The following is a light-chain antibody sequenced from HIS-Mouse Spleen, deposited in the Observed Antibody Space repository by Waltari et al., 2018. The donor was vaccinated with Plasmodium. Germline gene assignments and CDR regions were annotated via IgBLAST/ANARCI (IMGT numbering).Light chain of an antibody. J-gene: IGLJ3*02. CDR1: ALPKKY. CDR3: YSTDSSGNHRV. V-gene: IGLV3-10*01. CDR2: EDS. Sequence: SSELTQPPSLSVSPGQTARITCSGDALPKKYAYWYQHKSGQAPVLVIYEDSKRPSGIPERFSGSSSGTMATLTISGAQVEDEADYYCYSTDSSGNHRVFGGGTKLTVL.